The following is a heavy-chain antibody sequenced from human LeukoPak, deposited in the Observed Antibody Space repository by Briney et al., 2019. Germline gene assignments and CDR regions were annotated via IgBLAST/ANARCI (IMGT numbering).Heavy chain of an antibody. CDR2: ISRGGSTT. J-gene: IGHJ3*02. CDR1: GFTFSDYY. CDR3: VRGVSISSSWYNDI. V-gene: IGHV3-11*01. D-gene: IGHD6-13*01. Sequence: GGSLRLSCAASGFTFSDYYMSWIRQAPGKGLEWVSYISRGGSTTYYADSVKGRFTISRDNAKNSLYLQMNSLRAEDTAVYYRVRGVSISSSWYNDIWGQGTMVTVSS.